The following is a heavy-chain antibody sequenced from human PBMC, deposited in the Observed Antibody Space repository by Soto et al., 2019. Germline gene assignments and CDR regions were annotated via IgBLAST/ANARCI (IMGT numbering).Heavy chain of an antibody. CDR3: AREPLAAAGKLLDY. Sequence: SETLSLTCTVSGGSISSYYWSWIRQPPGKGLEWIGYIYYSGSTYYNPSLKSRVTISVDTSKNQFSLKLSSVTAADTAVYYCAREPLAAAGKLLDYWGQGTLVTVSS. V-gene: IGHV4-59*12. CDR1: GGSISSYY. CDR2: IYYSGST. J-gene: IGHJ4*02. D-gene: IGHD6-13*01.